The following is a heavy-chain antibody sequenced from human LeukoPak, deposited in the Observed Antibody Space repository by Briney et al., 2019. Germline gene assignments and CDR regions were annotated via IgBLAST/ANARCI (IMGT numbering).Heavy chain of an antibody. Sequence: PGGSLRLSCAASGFTFSSYSMNWVRQAPGKGLEWVSSISSSSSYIYYADSVKGRFTISRDNAKNSLYLQMYSLRAEDTAVYYCARAPVYSYGYSYWGQGTLVTVSS. CDR1: GFTFSSYS. CDR2: ISSSSSYI. CDR3: ARAPVYSYGYSY. V-gene: IGHV3-21*01. J-gene: IGHJ4*02. D-gene: IGHD5-18*01.